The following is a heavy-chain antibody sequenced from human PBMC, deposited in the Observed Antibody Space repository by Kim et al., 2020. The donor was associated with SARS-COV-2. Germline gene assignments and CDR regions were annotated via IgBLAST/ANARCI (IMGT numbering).Heavy chain of an antibody. D-gene: IGHD6-13*01. V-gene: IGHV1-46*01. J-gene: IGHJ4*02. CDR3: ARLGEDQIAAAANY. Sequence: AQKFQGRVTMTRDTSTSTVYMELSSLRSEDTAVYYCARLGEDQIAAAANYWGQGTLVTVSS.